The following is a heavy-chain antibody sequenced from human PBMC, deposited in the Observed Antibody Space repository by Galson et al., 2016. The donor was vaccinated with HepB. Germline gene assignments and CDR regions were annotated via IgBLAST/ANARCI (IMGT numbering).Heavy chain of an antibody. CDR2: INYSGRT. J-gene: IGHJ6*02. V-gene: IGHV4-31*03. CDR3: ARVALVCGTATCYDYCMDV. CDR1: GGSMNSDNYY. Sequence: TLSLTCTVSGGSMNSDNYYWSWIRQHPAKGLEWIGYINYSGRTHYNPSLKSRVTISIDTSENQFALKLSSLTAAVTAVYSFARVALVCGTATCYDYCMDVWGQGTTVTVSS. D-gene: IGHD2-2*01.